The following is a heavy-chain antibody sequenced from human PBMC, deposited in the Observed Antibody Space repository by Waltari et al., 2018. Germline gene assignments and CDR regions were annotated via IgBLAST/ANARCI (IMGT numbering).Heavy chain of an antibody. CDR3: ARMGGWNSDF. CDR2: MNPNNNIT. D-gene: IGHD2-15*01. J-gene: IGHJ4*02. CDR1: GYTFTSYD. V-gene: IGHV1-8*01. Sequence: QVLLVQSGAEVKKPGASAKVSCKASGYTFTSYDINWVRQASGQGFEWLGWMNPNNNITGYAQKFQGRVSITSDSSKSTAYMELSSLKSEDTAVYYCARMGGWNSDFWGQGTPVIVSS.